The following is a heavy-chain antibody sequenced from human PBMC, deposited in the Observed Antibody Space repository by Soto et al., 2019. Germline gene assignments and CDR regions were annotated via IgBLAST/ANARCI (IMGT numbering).Heavy chain of an antibody. V-gene: IGHV4-59*08. CDR1: GGSISSYY. CDR3: ARLRIAAAGTYDWFDP. Sequence: SETLSLTCTVSGGSISSYYWSWIRQPPGKGLEWIGYIYYSGSTNYNPSLKSRVTISVDTSKNQFSLKLSSVTAADTAVYYCARLRIAAAGTYDWFDPWGQGTLVTVSS. CDR2: IYYSGST. J-gene: IGHJ5*02. D-gene: IGHD6-13*01.